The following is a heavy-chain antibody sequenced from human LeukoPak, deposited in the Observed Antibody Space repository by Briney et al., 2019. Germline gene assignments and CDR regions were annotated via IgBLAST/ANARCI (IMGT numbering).Heavy chain of an antibody. Sequence: SETLSLTCAVYGGSFSGYYWSWIRQPPGKGLEWIGSIYYSGSTYYNPSLKSRVTISVDTSKNQFSLKLSSVTAADTAVYYCAKGERFGYSGIPGAVDYWGQGTLVTVSS. D-gene: IGHD1-26*01. CDR2: IYYSGST. CDR3: AKGERFGYSGIPGAVDY. CDR1: GGSFSGYY. J-gene: IGHJ4*02. V-gene: IGHV4-34*01.